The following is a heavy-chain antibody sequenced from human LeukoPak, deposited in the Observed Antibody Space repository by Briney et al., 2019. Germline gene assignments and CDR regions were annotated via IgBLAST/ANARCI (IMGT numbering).Heavy chain of an antibody. Sequence: PGGSLRLSCAASGFTFSSYGMHWVRQAPGKGLEWVAVIWYDGSNKYYVDSVKGRFTISRDNSKNTLYLQMNSLRAEDTVVYYCARDIRPGGYDSSGYSNYWGQGTLVTVSS. D-gene: IGHD3-22*01. CDR2: IWYDGSNK. CDR3: ARDIRPGGYDSSGYSNY. V-gene: IGHV3-33*01. J-gene: IGHJ4*02. CDR1: GFTFSSYG.